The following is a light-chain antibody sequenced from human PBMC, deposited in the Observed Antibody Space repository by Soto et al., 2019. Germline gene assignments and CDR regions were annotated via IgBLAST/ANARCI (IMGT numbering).Light chain of an antibody. CDR1: HSVSSN. J-gene: IGKJ5*01. V-gene: IGKV3-20*01. CDR3: QQYGGSPIT. CDR2: GAS. Sequence: EIVMTQPPATLSVSPGERATLSCRAIHSVSSNLAWYQQNPGQAPRLLIYGASTRASGVPVRFSGSGSGTDFTLTITRLEPEDFALYYCQQYGGSPITFGLGTRLEIK.